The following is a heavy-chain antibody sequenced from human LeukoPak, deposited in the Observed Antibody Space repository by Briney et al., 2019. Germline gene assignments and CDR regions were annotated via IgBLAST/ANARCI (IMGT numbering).Heavy chain of an antibody. J-gene: IGHJ6*04. D-gene: IGHD3-9*01. CDR1: GFTFSSYG. V-gene: IGHV3-33*01. Sequence: GRSLRLSCAASGFTFSSYGMHWVRQAPGKGLEWVAVIWYDGSNKYYADSVKGRFTISRDNSKNTLYLQMNRRGAEDKGVYYCARGDYDILTGYYTPPPFYYYYYGMDVWGKGTTVTVSS. CDR3: ARGDYDILTGYYTPPPFYYYYYGMDV. CDR2: IWYDGSNK.